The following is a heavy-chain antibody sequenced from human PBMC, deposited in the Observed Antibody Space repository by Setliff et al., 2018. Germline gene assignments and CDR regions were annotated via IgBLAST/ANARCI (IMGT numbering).Heavy chain of an antibody. CDR1: GGGSINNYY. J-gene: IGHJ4*02. Sequence: PSETLSLTCTVSGGGSINNYYWSWVRQSPGKGLEWIGFVHFGGDTNYNPSLKSRVTMSADTSNNQFSLNLRSVTAADTAVYFCARQPSSGAYYNPRPSYCDSWGQGTLVTFSS. V-gene: IGHV4-59*08. D-gene: IGHD3-10*01. CDR3: ARQPSSGAYYNPRPSYCDS. CDR2: VHFGGDT.